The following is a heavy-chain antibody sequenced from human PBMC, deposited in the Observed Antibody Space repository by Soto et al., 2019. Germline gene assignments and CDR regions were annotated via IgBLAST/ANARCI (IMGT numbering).Heavy chain of an antibody. V-gene: IGHV1-2*04. CDR3: ARDPTVTTDPILDY. D-gene: IGHD4-17*01. CDR2: INPNSGGT. J-gene: IGHJ4*02. Sequence: ASVKVSCKASGYTFTGYYMHWVRQAPGQGLEWMGWINPNSGGTNYAQKFQGWVTMTRDTSISTAYMELSRLRSDDTAVYYCARDPTVTTDPILDYWGQGTLVTVSS. CDR1: GYTFTGYY.